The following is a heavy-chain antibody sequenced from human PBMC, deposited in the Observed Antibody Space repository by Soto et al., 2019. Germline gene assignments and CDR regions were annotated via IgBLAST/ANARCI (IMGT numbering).Heavy chain of an antibody. D-gene: IGHD1-1*01. CDR1: GGTFSSYT. J-gene: IGHJ4*02. V-gene: IGHV1-69*08. Sequence: QVQLVQSGAEVKKPGSSVKVSCKASGGTFSSYTITWVRQAPGQGLEWLGRIIPIFGVTNYAQKFQDRVTITADRSTTTAYMDLSRLRSEATAVSYCVRDWESTTQPWVFADSWGQGTLVTVSS. CDR3: VRDWESTTQPWVFADS. CDR2: IIPIFGVT.